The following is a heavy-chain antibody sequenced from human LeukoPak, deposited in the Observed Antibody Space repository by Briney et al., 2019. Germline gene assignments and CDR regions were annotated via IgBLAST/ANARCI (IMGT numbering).Heavy chain of an antibody. Sequence: GGSLRLSCAASGFTFSSYNMNWVRQAPGKGLEWVSSISSSSSYIYYADSVKGRFTISRDNAKNTLYLQMNSLRAEDTAVYYCAREANYYYYYYMDVWGKGTTVTVSS. D-gene: IGHD1-26*01. J-gene: IGHJ6*03. CDR3: AREANYYYYYYMDV. CDR1: GFTFSSYN. V-gene: IGHV3-21*01. CDR2: ISSSSSYI.